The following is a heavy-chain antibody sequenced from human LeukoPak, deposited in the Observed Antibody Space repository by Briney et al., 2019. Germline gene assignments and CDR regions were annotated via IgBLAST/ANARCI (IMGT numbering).Heavy chain of an antibody. CDR1: GYTFTSYY. CDR2: INPNGGST. Sequence: GASVKVSCKASGYTFTSYYMHWVRQAPGQGLEWMGIINPNGGSTSYAQKFRGRVTMTRDTSTSTVYMELSSLRSEDTAVYYCARDRLGDGYNLGLGYFDYWGQGTLVTVSS. J-gene: IGHJ4*02. V-gene: IGHV1-46*01. D-gene: IGHD5-24*01. CDR3: ARDRLGDGYNLGLGYFDY.